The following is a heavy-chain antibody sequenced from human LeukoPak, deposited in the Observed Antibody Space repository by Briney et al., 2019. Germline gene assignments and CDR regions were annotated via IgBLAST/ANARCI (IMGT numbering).Heavy chain of an antibody. CDR3: ARDHRGIFSPFDY. V-gene: IGHV3-11*04. CDR1: GFTFSDYY. CDR2: ISFSGSTI. J-gene: IGHJ4*02. Sequence: GGSLRLSCAASGFTFSDYYMSWIRQAPGKGLEWVSYISFSGSTIYYADSVKGRFTISRDNAKNSLYLQMNSLRAEDTAVYYCARDHRGIFSPFDYWGQGTLVTVSS.